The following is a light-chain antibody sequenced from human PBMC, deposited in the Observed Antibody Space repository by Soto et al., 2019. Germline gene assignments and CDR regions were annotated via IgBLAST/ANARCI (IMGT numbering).Light chain of an antibody. J-gene: IGKJ1*01. CDR2: DAS. Sequence: DIQMTQSPSTLSASVGDRVTITCRASQSIIGYLAWYQQKPGKAPKLLIYDASNLESGVPSRFSGSGSGTEFTLTISSLHPDDFATYYCQQYDTYWTFGQGTKVDMK. CDR1: QSIIGY. CDR3: QQYDTYWT. V-gene: IGKV1-5*01.